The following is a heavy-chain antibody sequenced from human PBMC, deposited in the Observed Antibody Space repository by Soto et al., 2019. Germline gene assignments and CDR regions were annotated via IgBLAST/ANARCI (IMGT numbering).Heavy chain of an antibody. V-gene: IGHV1-2*04. Sequence: GASVAVCCKASGYTFTGYYMQWVRQAHGQGLEWMGWINPNSSGTNYAQKFQGWVTMTRDTSISTAYMELSRLRSDDTAVYYCARVRGNQLLGWFDPWGQGTLVTVSS. CDR2: INPNSSGT. D-gene: IGHD2-2*01. J-gene: IGHJ5*02. CDR1: GYTFTGYY. CDR3: ARVRGNQLLGWFDP.